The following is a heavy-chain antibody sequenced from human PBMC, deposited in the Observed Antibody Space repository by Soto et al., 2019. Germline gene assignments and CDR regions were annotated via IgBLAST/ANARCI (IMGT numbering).Heavy chain of an antibody. Sequence: GASVKVSCKASGGTFSSYAISWVRQAPGQGLEWMGGIIPIFGTANYAQKFQGRVTITADESTSTAYMELSSLRSEDTAVYYCARDGMRAVDAFDIWGQGTMVTVSS. J-gene: IGHJ3*02. CDR1: GGTFSSYA. CDR2: IIPIFGTA. D-gene: IGHD1-20*01. V-gene: IGHV1-69*13. CDR3: ARDGMRAVDAFDI.